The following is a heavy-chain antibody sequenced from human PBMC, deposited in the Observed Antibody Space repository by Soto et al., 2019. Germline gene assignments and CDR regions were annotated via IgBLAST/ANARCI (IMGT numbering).Heavy chain of an antibody. V-gene: IGHV4-4*02. CDR3: ASLSGIAAAGTWEGY. J-gene: IGHJ4*02. CDR2: IYHSGST. Sequence: QVQLQESGPGLVKPSGTLSLTCAVSGGSISSSNWWSWVRQPPRKELEWIGEIYHSGSTNDNPSLKSRVTISVDKSKNQFSLKLSSVTAADTAVYYCASLSGIAAAGTWEGYWGQGTLVTVSS. CDR1: GGSISSSNW. D-gene: IGHD6-13*01.